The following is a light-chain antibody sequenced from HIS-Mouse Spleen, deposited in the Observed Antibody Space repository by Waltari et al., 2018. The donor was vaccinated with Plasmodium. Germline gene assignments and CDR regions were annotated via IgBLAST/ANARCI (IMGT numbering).Light chain of an antibody. CDR1: QSVSSN. Sequence: EIVMTQSPATLSVSPGERATLSCRASQSVSSNLAWYQQKPGQAPRLLIYGASTRATGIPARFSGSGSGTEFTLTISSLQPEDFATYYCLQDYNYPYTIGQGTKLEIK. J-gene: IGKJ2*01. CDR2: GAS. V-gene: IGKV3-15*01. CDR3: LQDYNYPYT.